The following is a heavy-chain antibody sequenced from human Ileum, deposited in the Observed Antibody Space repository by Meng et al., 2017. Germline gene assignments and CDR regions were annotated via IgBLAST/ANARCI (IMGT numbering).Heavy chain of an antibody. V-gene: IGHV4-59*08. CDR3: ATGGYCSGDGCNWYFDL. Sequence: QVQLQESGPGLVKPSETLSLTCTVSGGSISSYYWSWIRQPPGKGLEWIGYISYSGSTYYNPSLKSRVTISVDTSKNQFSLKLSSVTAADTAVYYCATGGYCSGDGCNWYFDLWGRGTLVTVSS. CDR2: ISYSGST. CDR1: GGSISSYY. D-gene: IGHD2-15*01. J-gene: IGHJ2*01.